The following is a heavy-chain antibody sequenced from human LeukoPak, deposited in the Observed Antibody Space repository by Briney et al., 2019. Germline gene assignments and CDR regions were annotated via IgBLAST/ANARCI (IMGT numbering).Heavy chain of an antibody. V-gene: IGHV4-4*02. Sequence: PSGTLSLTCAVSGGSISSSNWWSWVRQPPGKGLEWIAEIHHSGSANYNPSLKSRVTISVDTSKNQFSLKLSSVTAADTAVYYCAGVRRSGGQLGLLDYWGQGTLVTVSS. D-gene: IGHD6-6*01. CDR1: GGSISSSNW. CDR3: AGVRRSGGQLGLLDY. CDR2: IHHSGSA. J-gene: IGHJ4*02.